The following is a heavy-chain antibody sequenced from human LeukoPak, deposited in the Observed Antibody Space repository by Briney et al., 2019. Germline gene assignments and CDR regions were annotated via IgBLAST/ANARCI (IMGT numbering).Heavy chain of an antibody. V-gene: IGHV3-33*01. CDR1: GFTFSSYG. D-gene: IGHD6-13*01. Sequence: SGGSLRLSCAASGFTFSSYGMHWVRQAPGKGLKWVAVISYDGSDKYYSDSVKGRFTISRDNSKNTLFLQMNSLRVEDTAVYYCARDQAAGATALDYWGQGTLVSVSS. CDR3: ARDQAAGATALDY. J-gene: IGHJ4*02. CDR2: ISYDGSDK.